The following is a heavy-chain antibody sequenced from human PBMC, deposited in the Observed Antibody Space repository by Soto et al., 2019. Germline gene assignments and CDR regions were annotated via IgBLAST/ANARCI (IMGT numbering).Heavy chain of an antibody. CDR3: ARALYSSFPRYYYYGMDV. Sequence: QVQLQESGPGLVKPSQTLSLTCTVSGGSISSGDYYWSWIRQPPGKGLECIGYIYYSGSTYYNPSLKSRVTISVDTSKNQFSLKLSSVTAADTAVYYCARALYSSFPRYYYYGMDVWGQGTTVTVSS. CDR2: IYYSGST. J-gene: IGHJ6*02. D-gene: IGHD4-4*01. CDR1: GGSISSGDYY. V-gene: IGHV4-30-4*01.